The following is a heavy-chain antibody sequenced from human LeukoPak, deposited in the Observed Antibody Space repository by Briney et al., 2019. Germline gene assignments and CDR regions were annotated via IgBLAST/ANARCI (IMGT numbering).Heavy chain of an antibody. Sequence: VASVKVSCKASGYTFTSYYMHWVRQAPGQGLERMGIINPSGGSTSYAQKLQGRVTMTRDTSTSTVYMELSSLRSEDTAVCYCARDLGVGATRLDYWAREPWSPSPQ. CDR1: GYTFTSYY. D-gene: IGHD1-26*01. J-gene: IGHJ4*02. CDR2: INPSGGST. CDR3: ARDLGVGATRLDY. V-gene: IGHV1-46*01.